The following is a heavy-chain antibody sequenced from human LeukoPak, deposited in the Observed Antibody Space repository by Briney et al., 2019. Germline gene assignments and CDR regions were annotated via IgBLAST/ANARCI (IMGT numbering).Heavy chain of an antibody. Sequence: ASVKVSCKASGYTFTSYGISWVRQAPGQGLEWMGWISAYNGNTNYAQKLQGRVTMTTDTSTSTAYMELRSLRSDDTAVYYCARVTMVRGVSYYYYYGMDVWGQGTTVTVSS. V-gene: IGHV1-18*01. J-gene: IGHJ6*02. CDR1: GYTFTSYG. D-gene: IGHD3-10*01. CDR3: ARVTMVRGVSYYYYYGMDV. CDR2: ISAYNGNT.